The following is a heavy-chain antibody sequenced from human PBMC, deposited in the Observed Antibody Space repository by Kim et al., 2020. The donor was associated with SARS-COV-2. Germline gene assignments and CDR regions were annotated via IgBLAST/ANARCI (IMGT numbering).Heavy chain of an antibody. CDR2: ISYDGSNK. CDR1: GFTFSSYA. D-gene: IGHD4-17*01. V-gene: IGHV3-30*04. Sequence: GGSLRLSCAASGFTFSSYAMHWVRQAPGKGLEWVAVISYDGSNKYYADSVKGRFTISRDNSKNTLYLQMNSLRAEDTAVYYCARDLRRGDYDPRMGYPGGYWGQGTLVTVSS. J-gene: IGHJ4*02. CDR3: ARDLRRGDYDPRMGYPGGY.